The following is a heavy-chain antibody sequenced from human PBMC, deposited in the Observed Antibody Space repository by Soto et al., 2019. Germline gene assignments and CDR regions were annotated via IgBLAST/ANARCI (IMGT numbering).Heavy chain of an antibody. CDR2: ISSSSSTI. J-gene: IGHJ4*02. CDR1: GFTFSSYS. CDR3: ASLHVVPAARD. D-gene: IGHD2-2*01. Sequence: EVQLVESGGGLVQPGGSLRLSCAASGFTFSSYSMNWVRQAPGKGLEWVSYISSSSSTIYYADSVKGRFTISRDNAKNSLYMQMNSLRAEDTAVYYCASLHVVPAARDWGQGTLVTVSS. V-gene: IGHV3-48*01.